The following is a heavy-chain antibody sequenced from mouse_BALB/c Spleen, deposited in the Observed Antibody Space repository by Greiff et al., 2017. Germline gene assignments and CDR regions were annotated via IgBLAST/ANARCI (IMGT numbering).Heavy chain of an antibody. CDR2: ISSGGSYT. CDR1: GFTFSSYG. J-gene: IGHJ4*01. CDR3: TRRDYGNYPYAMDY. D-gene: IGHD2-1*01. V-gene: IGHV5-6*02. Sequence: EVKVVESGGDLVKPGGSLKLSCAASGFTFSSYGMSWVRQTPDKRLEWVATISSGGSYTYYPDSVKGRFTISRDNAKNTLYLQMSSLKSEDTAMYYCTRRDYGNYPYAMDYWGQGTSGTVAS.